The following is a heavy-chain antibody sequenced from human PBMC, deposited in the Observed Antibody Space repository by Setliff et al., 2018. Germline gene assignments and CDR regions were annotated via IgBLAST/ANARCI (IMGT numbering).Heavy chain of an antibody. CDR3: SRGAAGYGSGSYYIDY. CDR1: GFTFSSYS. V-gene: IGHV3-49*04. J-gene: IGHJ4*02. CDR2: ISSKAYGGTT. Sequence: LRLSCAASGFTFSSYSMNWVRQAPGKGLEWVSSISSKAYGGTTAYAASVKGRFTVSRDDSKSVAYLQMNSLKTEDTGVYYCSRGAAGYGSGSYYIDYWGQGTLVTVSS. D-gene: IGHD3-10*01.